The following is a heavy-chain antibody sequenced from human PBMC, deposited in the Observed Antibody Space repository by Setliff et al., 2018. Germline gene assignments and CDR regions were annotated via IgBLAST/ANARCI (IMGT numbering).Heavy chain of an antibody. J-gene: IGHJ4*02. Sequence: PSETLSLTCTVSGESIRSNNWWNWVRQPPGKGLEWIGDIYQSGTTYSNASLASRLTISVDTAKNQFSLKLTSVTAADTAVYYCARTGTYRYFDYWGQGTRVTVPS. CDR2: IYQSGTT. D-gene: IGHD1-1*01. CDR3: ARTGTYRYFDY. V-gene: IGHV4-4*02. CDR1: GESIRSNNW.